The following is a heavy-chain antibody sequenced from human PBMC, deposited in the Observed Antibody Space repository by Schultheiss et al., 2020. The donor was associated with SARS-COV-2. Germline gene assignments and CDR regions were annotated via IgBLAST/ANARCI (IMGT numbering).Heavy chain of an antibody. J-gene: IGHJ6*02. CDR3: ARDQKVGGIAAAGDYYYYGMDV. Sequence: GGSLRLSCAASGFTFSSYSMNWVRQAPGKGLEWVSYISSSSSYIYYADSVKGRFTISRDNAKNSLYLQMNSLRAEDTAVYYCARDQKVGGIAAAGDYYYYGMDVWGQGTTVTVSS. D-gene: IGHD6-13*01. V-gene: IGHV3-21*01. CDR1: GFTFSSYS. CDR2: ISSSSSYI.